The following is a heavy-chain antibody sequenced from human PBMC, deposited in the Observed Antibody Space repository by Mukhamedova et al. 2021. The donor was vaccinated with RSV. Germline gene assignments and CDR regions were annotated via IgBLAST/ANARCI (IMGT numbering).Heavy chain of an antibody. CDR2: ISGGGGST. CDR3: TRGRDYYYDY. Sequence: GFTFSSYAMRWVRQAPGKGLEWVSGISGGGGSTYYADSVKGRFTISRDNSKYTMYLQMNSLRAEDTAVYYCTRGRDYYYDYWGQG. D-gene: IGHD3-10*01. CDR1: GFTFSSYA. V-gene: IGHV3-23*01. J-gene: IGHJ4*02.